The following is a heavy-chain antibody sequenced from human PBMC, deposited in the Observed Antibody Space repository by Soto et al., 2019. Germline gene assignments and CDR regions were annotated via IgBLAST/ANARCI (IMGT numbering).Heavy chain of an antibody. J-gene: IGHJ3*02. Sequence: ETLSLTCTVSGGSISSSSYYWGWIRQPPGKGLEWIGSIYYSGSTYYNPSLKSRVTISVDTSKNELSLKLSSVTAADTAVYYCARGGYYAIPVFDIWAQGKMVTVSS. D-gene: IGHD2-8*01. CDR1: GGSISSSSYY. V-gene: IGHV4-39*01. CDR3: ARGGYYAIPVFDI. CDR2: IYYSGST.